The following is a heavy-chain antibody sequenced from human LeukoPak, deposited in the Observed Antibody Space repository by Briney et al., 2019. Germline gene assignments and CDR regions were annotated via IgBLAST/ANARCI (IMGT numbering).Heavy chain of an antibody. D-gene: IGHD2-15*01. Sequence: KPSETLSLTCTVSGGSIRGYYWGWIRQSPGKGVECIGYIFYTGNTYYSPSLRSRVSISVDTSKNQVSLQLRSLTSADTAVYYCARLGGLYSNAFDMWGQGTMVSVSS. CDR1: GGSIRGYY. J-gene: IGHJ3*02. CDR3: ARLGGLYSNAFDM. V-gene: IGHV4-59*01. CDR2: IFYTGNT.